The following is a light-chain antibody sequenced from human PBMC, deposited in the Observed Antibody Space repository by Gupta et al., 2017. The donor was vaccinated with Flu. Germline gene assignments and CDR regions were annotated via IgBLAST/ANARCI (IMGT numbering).Light chain of an antibody. CDR1: QSVGSF. V-gene: IGKV3-11*01. J-gene: IGKJ1*01. CDR2: DAS. CDR3: QQRINWPRT. Sequence: EIVLTQSPATLSLSPGERATLSCRASQSVGSFLAWYQQKPGQAPRLLIYDASNRATGIPARCSGSGSGTDFRLTINSLEPEDFAVYYCQQRINWPRTFGQGTKVEIK.